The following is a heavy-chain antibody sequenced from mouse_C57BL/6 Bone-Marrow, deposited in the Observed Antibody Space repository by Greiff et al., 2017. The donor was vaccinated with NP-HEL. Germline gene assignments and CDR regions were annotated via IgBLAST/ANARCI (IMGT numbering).Heavy chain of an antibody. J-gene: IGHJ3*01. Sequence: QVQLQQPGAELVKPGASVKMSCKASGYTFTSYWITWVKQRPGQGLEWIGDIYPGSGSTNYNEKFKSKATLTVDTSSSTAYMQLSSLTSDDSAVYYCARNGWLLLPFAYWGQGTLVTVSA. V-gene: IGHV1-55*01. D-gene: IGHD2-3*01. CDR2: IYPGSGST. CDR3: ARNGWLLLPFAY. CDR1: GYTFTSYW.